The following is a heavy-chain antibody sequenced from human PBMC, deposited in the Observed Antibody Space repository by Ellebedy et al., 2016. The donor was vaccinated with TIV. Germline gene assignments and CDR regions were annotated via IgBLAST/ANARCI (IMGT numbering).Heavy chain of an antibody. J-gene: IGHJ4*02. D-gene: IGHD4-17*01. V-gene: IGHV3-23*01. CDR3: AKGATVIDY. Sequence: GGSLRLXXAASGFTFSSYAMNWVRQAPGKGLEWVSSISSSSSYIYYADSVKGRFTISRDNSKNTLYLQMNSLRAEDTAVYYCAKGATVIDYWGQGTLVTVSS. CDR1: GFTFSSYA. CDR2: ISSSSSYI.